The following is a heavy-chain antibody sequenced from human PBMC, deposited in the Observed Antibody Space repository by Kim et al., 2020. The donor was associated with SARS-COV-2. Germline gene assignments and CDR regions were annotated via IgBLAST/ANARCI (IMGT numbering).Heavy chain of an antibody. CDR2: ISAYNGNT. V-gene: IGHV1-18*01. J-gene: IGHJ5*02. D-gene: IGHD2-15*01. CDR1: GYTLTSYG. Sequence: ASVKVSCKASGYTLTSYGISWVRQAPGQGLEWMGWISAYNGNTNYAQKVQGRVTMTTDTSTSTAYMELRSLRSDDTAVYYCARDSGYCSGGSCYDWTGFDPWGQGTLVIVSS. CDR3: ARDSGYCSGGSCYDWTGFDP.